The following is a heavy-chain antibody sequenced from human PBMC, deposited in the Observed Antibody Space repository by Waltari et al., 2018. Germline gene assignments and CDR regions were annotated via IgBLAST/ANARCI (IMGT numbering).Heavy chain of an antibody. Sequence: QVQLVPSGAEAVKPGAPAKVSCETTGYPFGPYLHPGLPQAPGQGPEWLGWIDPINGVTKYAQKFQGRVTMTKDTATSSAHAELRSLRSDDTAVYYCARARTEYSSGWDAFDNWGQGTLVTVSS. CDR1: GYPFGPYL. CDR3: ARARTEYSSGWDAFDN. D-gene: IGHD6-25*01. J-gene: IGHJ4*02. V-gene: IGHV1-2*02. CDR2: IDPINGVT.